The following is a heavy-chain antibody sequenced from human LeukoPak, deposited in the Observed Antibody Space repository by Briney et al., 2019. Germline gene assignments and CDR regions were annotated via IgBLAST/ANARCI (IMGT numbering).Heavy chain of an antibody. CDR1: GFTFSSYE. V-gene: IGHV3-21*05. D-gene: IGHD3-3*01. CDR3: ARDAYYDFWSGYPRYFDY. Sequence: GRSLRLSCAASGFTFSSYEMNWVRQAPGKGLEWVSYISSSSSYIYYADSVKGRFTISRDNAKNSLYLQMNSLRAEDTAVYYCARDAYYDFWSGYPRYFDYWGQGTLVTVSS. CDR2: ISSSSSYI. J-gene: IGHJ4*02.